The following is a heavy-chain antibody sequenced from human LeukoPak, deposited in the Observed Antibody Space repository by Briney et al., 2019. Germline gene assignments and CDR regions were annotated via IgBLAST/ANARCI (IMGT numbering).Heavy chain of an antibody. J-gene: IGHJ4*02. CDR1: GFTFSSFG. V-gene: IGHV3-33*06. Sequence: GGSLRLSCAASGFTFSSFGMHWVRQAPGKGLEWVAVIWYDGTNKYYADSVKGRFAISRDNSRDTLYLQMNSLRAEDTAVYYCAKDPRPIAGAGFDYWGQGNLVAVSS. CDR3: AKDPRPIAGAGFDY. D-gene: IGHD6-13*01. CDR2: IWYDGTNK.